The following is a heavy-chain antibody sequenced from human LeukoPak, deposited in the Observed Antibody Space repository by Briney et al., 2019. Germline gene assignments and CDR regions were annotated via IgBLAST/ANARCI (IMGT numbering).Heavy chain of an antibody. CDR2: INHSGST. CDR1: GGSFSDYY. CDR3: ARRQQWLGYHYYYGMDV. D-gene: IGHD6-19*01. Sequence: SETLSLTCAVYGGSFSDYYWSWIRQPPGKGLEWIGEINHSGSTNYNPSLKSRVTISVDTSKNQFSLKLSSVTAADTAVYYCARRQQWLGYHYYYGMDVWGQGTTVTVSS. V-gene: IGHV4-34*01. J-gene: IGHJ6*02.